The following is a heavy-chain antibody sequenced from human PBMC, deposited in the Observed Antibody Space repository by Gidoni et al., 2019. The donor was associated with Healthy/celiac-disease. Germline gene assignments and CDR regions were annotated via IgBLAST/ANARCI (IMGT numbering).Heavy chain of an antibody. CDR3: ANRDRVHGDYYYYGMDV. Sequence: QVQLVESGGGVFQPGRSLRLSCAAAGFTFSSYGIHWVRQAPGKGLEWFAVISYDGSNKYYADSVKGRFTISRDNSKNTLYLQMNSLRAEDTAVYYCANRDRVHGDYYYYGMDVWGQGTTVTVSS. CDR2: ISYDGSNK. CDR1: GFTFSSYG. J-gene: IGHJ6*02. V-gene: IGHV3-30*18. D-gene: IGHD4-17*01.